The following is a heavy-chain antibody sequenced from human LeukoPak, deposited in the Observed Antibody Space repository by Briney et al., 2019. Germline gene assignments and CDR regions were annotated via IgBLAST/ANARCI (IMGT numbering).Heavy chain of an antibody. D-gene: IGHD6-13*01. CDR2: IRYDGSNK. CDR1: GFTFSSYG. Sequence: PGGSLRLSCAASGFTFSSYGMHWVRQAPGKGLEWVAFIRYDGSNKYYADSVKGRFTISRDNSKNTLYLQMNSLGAEDTAVYYCAKDRTAAADYWGRGTLVTVSS. J-gene: IGHJ4*02. CDR3: AKDRTAAADY. V-gene: IGHV3-30*02.